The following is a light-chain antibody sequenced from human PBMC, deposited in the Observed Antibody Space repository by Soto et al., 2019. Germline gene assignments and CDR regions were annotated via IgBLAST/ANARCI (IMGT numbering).Light chain of an antibody. J-gene: IGKJ1*01. Sequence: SQFTHSPSSLSASVGDRVTISCRASQQIAICLAWYQQKPGKAPKLLIYAASTLYGGVPSRFSGSGSGTDFALTITSLQAEDFATYYCQQHRMYPSTFGRGTKVDIK. CDR3: QQHRMYPST. V-gene: IGKV1-9*01. CDR1: QQIAIC. CDR2: AAS.